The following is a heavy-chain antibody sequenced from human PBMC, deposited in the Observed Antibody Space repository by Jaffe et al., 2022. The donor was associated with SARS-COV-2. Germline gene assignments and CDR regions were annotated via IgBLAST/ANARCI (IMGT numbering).Heavy chain of an antibody. CDR3: ARRATGWGGYFDY. CDR1: GDSIIRSNSY. V-gene: IGHV4-39*01. Sequence: HLQLQESGPGLVKPSETLSLTCTVSGDSIIRSNSYWAYIRQPPGKGLEWIGTIYSTGNTYYNPSLKSRVTISVDTSKNKFSLKVTSVTAADRAVYYCARRATGWGGYFDYWGQGILVTVSS. CDR2: IYSTGNT. J-gene: IGHJ4*02. D-gene: IGHD6-19*01.